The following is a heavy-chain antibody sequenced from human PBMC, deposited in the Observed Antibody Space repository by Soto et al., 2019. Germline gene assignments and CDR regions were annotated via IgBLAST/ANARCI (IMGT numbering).Heavy chain of an antibody. D-gene: IGHD2-2*01. CDR3: AKGACSSTACYEFDS. Sequence: SETLSLTCTVSGGSISSGGYYWNWIRQHPGKGLEWIGYIYNSGNTYYNPSLKSRVAISIDRSENQFSLKLTSVTAADTAVYYCAKGACSSTACYEFDSWGQGTLVTVS. J-gene: IGHJ5*01. CDR2: IYNSGNT. V-gene: IGHV4-31*03. CDR1: GGSISSGGYY.